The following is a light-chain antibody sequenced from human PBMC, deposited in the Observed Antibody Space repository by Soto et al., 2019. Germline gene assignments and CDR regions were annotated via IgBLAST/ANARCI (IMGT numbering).Light chain of an antibody. CDR3: QQCGNSPRT. CDR2: GAS. V-gene: IGKV3-20*01. Sequence: EIVLTQSPGTLSLSPGERATLSCRASQSVSSSSFAWYQHKPGQAPRLLIYGASTRATGIPDRFSGSGSGTDFTLTISRLEPEDFALYYCQQCGNSPRTFGQGTKVEIK. J-gene: IGKJ1*01. CDR1: QSVSSSS.